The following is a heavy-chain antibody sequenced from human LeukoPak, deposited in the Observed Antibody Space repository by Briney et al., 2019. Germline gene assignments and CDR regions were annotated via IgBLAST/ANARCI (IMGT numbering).Heavy chain of an antibody. CDR2: TYYRANT. Sequence: SETLSLTCTVSGGSIDSTSYYWGWFRQPPGKGLEWIGTTYYRANTYYNPSLTSRVSISVDTSKRQFSLKLSSVTAADTAVYYCASLRVGSSFGYQYYIDVWGKGTTVAVSS. D-gene: IGHD6-13*01. V-gene: IGHV4-39*01. CDR3: ASLRVGSSFGYQYYIDV. J-gene: IGHJ6*03. CDR1: GGSIDSTSYY.